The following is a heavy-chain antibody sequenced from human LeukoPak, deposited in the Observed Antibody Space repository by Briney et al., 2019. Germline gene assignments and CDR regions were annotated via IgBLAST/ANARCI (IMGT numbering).Heavy chain of an antibody. CDR2: ISAYNGNT. Sequence: ASVKVSCTASGYSFSNFHINWVRQASGQGLEWMGWISAYNGNTNYAQKLQGRVTMTTDTSTSTAYMELRSLRSDDTAVYYCARDYGDYVGYFDYWGQGTLVTVSS. D-gene: IGHD4-17*01. J-gene: IGHJ4*02. CDR1: GYSFSNFH. V-gene: IGHV1-18*01. CDR3: ARDYGDYVGYFDY.